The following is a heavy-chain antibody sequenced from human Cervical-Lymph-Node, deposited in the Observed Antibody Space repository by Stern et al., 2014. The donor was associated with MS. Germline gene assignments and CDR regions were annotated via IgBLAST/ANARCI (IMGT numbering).Heavy chain of an antibody. J-gene: IGHJ5*02. Sequence: QVQLQESGPGLVKPSETLSLTCSVSGDSITPYYWSWIRQSPENGLEWIGYIYSSGSTKYNPSLKSRVTMSVDKSKNQVSLTLTSVTAADTAVYYCARGDYQLIHSLGWLDPWGQGTLVTVSS. CDR1: GDSITPYY. CDR2: IYSSGST. D-gene: IGHD2-2*01. V-gene: IGHV4-59*01. CDR3: ARGDYQLIHSLGWLDP.